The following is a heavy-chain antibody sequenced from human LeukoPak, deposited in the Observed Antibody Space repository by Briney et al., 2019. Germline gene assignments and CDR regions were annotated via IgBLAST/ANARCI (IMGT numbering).Heavy chain of an antibody. CDR2: ISSGSTTL. D-gene: IGHD6-13*01. J-gene: IGHJ4*02. CDR1: GFIFSSDS. V-gene: IGHV3-48*04. CDR3: AKDPRRGFFIAAAGHLGWY. Sequence: GGSLRLSCAGSGFIFSSDSMNWVRQAPGKGLEWISYISSGSTTLYYADSVKGRFTISRDNAKNSLYLQMNSLRAEDTAVYYCAKDPRRGFFIAAAGHLGWYWGQGTLVTVSS.